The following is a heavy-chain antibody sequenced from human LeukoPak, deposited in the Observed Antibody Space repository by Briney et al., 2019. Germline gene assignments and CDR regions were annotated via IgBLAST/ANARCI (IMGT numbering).Heavy chain of an antibody. D-gene: IGHD3-3*01. V-gene: IGHV1-8*01. Sequence: ASVKVSCKASGYTFTSYDINWVRQATGQGLEWMGWMNPNSGNTGYAQKFQGRVTMTRNTSISTAYMELSSLRSEDTAVYYCARGYDFWSGFNLYYYMDVWGKGTTVTVSS. CDR3: ARGYDFWSGFNLYYYMDV. CDR1: GYTFTSYD. CDR2: MNPNSGNT. J-gene: IGHJ6*03.